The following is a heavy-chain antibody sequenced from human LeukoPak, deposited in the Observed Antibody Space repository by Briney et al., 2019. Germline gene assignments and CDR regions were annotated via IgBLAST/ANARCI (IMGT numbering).Heavy chain of an antibody. J-gene: IGHJ3*02. CDR1: GGSISSYY. V-gene: IGHV4-59*01. CDR3: ARDLGFSGDAFDI. D-gene: IGHD3-10*01. Sequence: PSETLSLTCTVSGGSISSYYWSWIRQPPGKGLEWIGYIYYSGSTNYNPSLKSRVTISVDTSKNQFSLKLSSVTAADTAVYYCARDLGFSGDAFDIWGQGTMVTVSS. CDR2: IYYSGST.